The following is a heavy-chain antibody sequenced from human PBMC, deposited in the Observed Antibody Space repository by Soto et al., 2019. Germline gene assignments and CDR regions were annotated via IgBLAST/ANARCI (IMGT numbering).Heavy chain of an antibody. V-gene: IGHV5-10-1*01. J-gene: IGHJ6*02. CDR1: GYSFTSYW. CDR3: ARLARFYYDSSGSSYYYYGMDV. Sequence: PGESLKISCKGSGYSFTSYWISWVRQMPGKGLEWMGRIDPSDSYTNYSPSFQGHVTISADKSISTAYLQWSSLKASDTAMYYCARLARFYYDSSGSSYYYYGMDVWGQGTTVTVSS. D-gene: IGHD3-22*01. CDR2: IDPSDSYT.